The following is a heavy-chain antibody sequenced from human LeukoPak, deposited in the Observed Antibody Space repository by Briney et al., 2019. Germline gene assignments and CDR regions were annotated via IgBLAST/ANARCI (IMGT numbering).Heavy chain of an antibody. CDR1: GFTFSSYS. CDR2: ISSSSSYI. Sequence: GSLRLSCAASGFTFSSYSMNWVRQAPGNGLEWVSSISSSSSYIYYADSVKGRFTISRDNAKNSLYLQMNSLRAEDTAVYYCAREWMARSTSRNQDWGQGTLVTVSS. V-gene: IGHV3-21*01. CDR3: AREWMARSTSRNQD. D-gene: IGHD2-2*01. J-gene: IGHJ4*02.